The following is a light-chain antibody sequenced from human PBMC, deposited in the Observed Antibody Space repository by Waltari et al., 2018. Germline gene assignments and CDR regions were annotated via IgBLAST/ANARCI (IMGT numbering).Light chain of an antibody. V-gene: IGLV2-23*02. CDR3: CSYAASSTWV. CDR1: SSDVGNYNL. CDR2: EVA. Sequence: QSALTQPASVSGSPGQSITISCTGTSSDVGNYNLVSWYQQHPGKAPKLMIYEVATRPSGVSNRFVDAKSGNTASLTSSGLQAEDEADYYCCSYAASSTWVFGGGTKLTVL. J-gene: IGLJ3*02.